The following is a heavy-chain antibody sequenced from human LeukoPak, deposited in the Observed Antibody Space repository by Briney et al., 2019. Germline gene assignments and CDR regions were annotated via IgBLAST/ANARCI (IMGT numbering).Heavy chain of an antibody. CDR3: ARVTFWSGYSLFDY. J-gene: IGHJ4*02. CDR2: IYYSGST. CDR1: VGSISSYY. V-gene: IGHV4-59*01. D-gene: IGHD3-3*01. Sequence: PSETLSLTCTVSVGSISSYYWSWIRQPPRRGLEWIGYIYYSGSTNYNPSLKSRVTISVDTSKNQFSLKLSSVTAADTAVYYCARVTFWSGYSLFDYWGQGTLVTVSS.